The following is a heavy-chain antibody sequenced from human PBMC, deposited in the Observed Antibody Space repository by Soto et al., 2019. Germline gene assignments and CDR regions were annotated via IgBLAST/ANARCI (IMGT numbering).Heavy chain of an antibody. D-gene: IGHD2-21*02. CDR2: IYSSGST. CDR3: ARVQHSGDSYRWFDP. J-gene: IGHJ5*02. V-gene: IGHV4-4*07. Sequence: QVQLQESGPGLVKPSGTLSLTCTVSGGSISGYYWTWIRQPAGKGLEYIGRIYSSGSTNFSPSLKSRVAMSVDTSQNQFSLKLTSMTAADTAVYYCARVQHSGDSYRWFDPWGQGTLVTVSS. CDR1: GGSISGYY.